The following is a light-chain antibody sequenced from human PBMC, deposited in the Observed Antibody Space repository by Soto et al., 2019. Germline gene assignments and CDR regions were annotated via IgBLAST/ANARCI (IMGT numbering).Light chain of an antibody. Sequence: QLVLAQPASVSGSPGQSITISCTGTSSDVGYYNYLSWYQQHPGKAPKLMIYEVSNRPSGVSSRFSGSKSGNTASLTISGLQAEDEADYYCSSYTTTDTLVFGGGTKLTVL. CDR3: SSYTTTDTLV. CDR1: SSDVGYYNY. J-gene: IGLJ2*01. V-gene: IGLV2-14*03. CDR2: EVS.